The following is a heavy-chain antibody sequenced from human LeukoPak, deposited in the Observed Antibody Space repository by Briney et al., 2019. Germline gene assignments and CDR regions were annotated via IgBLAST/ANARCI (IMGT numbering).Heavy chain of an antibody. V-gene: IGHV1-69*01. J-gene: IGHJ4*02. CDR2: IIPIFDTP. Sequence: GSSVKVSCKASGGTFSSYAISWVRQAPGQGLEWMGGIIPIFDTPNYAQKFQGRVTITANESTSTAYMELSSLRSEDTAVYYCASGSGYYYTFDYWGQGTLVTVSS. CDR3: ASGSGYYYTFDY. D-gene: IGHD3-22*01. CDR1: GGTFSSYA.